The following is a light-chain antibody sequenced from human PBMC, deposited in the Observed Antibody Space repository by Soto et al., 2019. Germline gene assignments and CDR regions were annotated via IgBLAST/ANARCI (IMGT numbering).Light chain of an antibody. J-gene: IGKJ1*01. Sequence: DIQMTQSPSTLSASVGDRVTITCRASQSISTSLAWYQQKPGKAPNLLVSGASNLESGVPSRFSGSGSGTEFTLTISSLQPDDFSSYYCQQYYTYLTFGQGTKVEIK. CDR3: QQYYTYLT. CDR2: GAS. CDR1: QSISTS. V-gene: IGKV1-5*01.